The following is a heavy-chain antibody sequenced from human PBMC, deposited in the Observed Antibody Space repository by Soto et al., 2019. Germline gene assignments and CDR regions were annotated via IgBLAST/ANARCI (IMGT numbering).Heavy chain of an antibody. CDR1: GYTFTSYD. D-gene: IGHD3-9*01. CDR2: MNPNSSNT. Sequence: ASVKVSCKASGYTFTSYDINWVRQATGQGLEWMRWMNPNSSNTGYAQKFQGRVTMTRNTSISTDSVRGRFIISTDNSKNTLRLQMNSLRAEDTAVYYCAIIMTGYYSPFDYWGQGTLVTVSS. V-gene: IGHV1-8*01. J-gene: IGHJ4*02. CDR3: RLQMNSLRAEDTAVYYCAIIMTGYYSPFDY.